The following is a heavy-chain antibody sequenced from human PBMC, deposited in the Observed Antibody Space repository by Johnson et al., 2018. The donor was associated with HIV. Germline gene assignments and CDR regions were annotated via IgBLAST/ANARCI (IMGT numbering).Heavy chain of an antibody. CDR2: IRYDGSNK. CDR1: GFTFSSYG. Sequence: QMQLVESGGGVVQPGGSLRLSCAASGFTFSSYGMHWVRQAPGKGLEWVAFIRYDGSNKYYADSVKGRFTISRDNSKNTLYLQMNSLRAEDTAVYYCAKDKEYSSSPGAFDIWGQGTMVTVSS. D-gene: IGHD6-6*01. J-gene: IGHJ3*02. V-gene: IGHV3-30*02. CDR3: AKDKEYSSSPGAFDI.